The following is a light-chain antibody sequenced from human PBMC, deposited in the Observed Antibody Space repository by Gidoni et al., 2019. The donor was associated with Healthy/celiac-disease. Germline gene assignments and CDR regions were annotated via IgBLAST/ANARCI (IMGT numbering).Light chain of an antibody. V-gene: IGLV3-21*02. CDR2: DDS. CDR3: QVWDSSSDHRYV. J-gene: IGLJ1*01. CDR1: NIGSKS. Sequence: SYVLTQPPSVSVAPRQTARITCGGNNIGSKSVHWYQQKPGQAPVLVVYDDSDRPSGLPERFSGSNSGNTATLTISRVEAGDEADYYCQVWDSSSDHRYVFGTGTKVTVL.